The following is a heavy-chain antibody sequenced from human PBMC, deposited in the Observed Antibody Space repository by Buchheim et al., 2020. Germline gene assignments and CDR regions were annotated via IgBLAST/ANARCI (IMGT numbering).Heavy chain of an antibody. CDR3: AREGRNYYDSSGLQFVGWYFDL. CDR1: GFTFSSYA. Sequence: QVQLVESGGGVVQPGRSLRLSCAASGFTFSSYAMHWVRQAPGKGLEWVAVISYDGSNKYYADSVKGRFTISRDNSKNTLYLQMNSLRAEDTAVYYCAREGRNYYDSSGLQFVGWYFDLWGRGTL. D-gene: IGHD3-22*01. CDR2: ISYDGSNK. J-gene: IGHJ2*01. V-gene: IGHV3-30-3*01.